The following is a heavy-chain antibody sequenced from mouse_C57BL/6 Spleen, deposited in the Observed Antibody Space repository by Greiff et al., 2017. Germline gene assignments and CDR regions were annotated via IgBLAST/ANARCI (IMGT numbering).Heavy chain of an antibody. J-gene: IGHJ4*01. D-gene: IGHD2-2*01. CDR1: GFTFNTYA. V-gene: IGHV10-3*01. CDR3: VRGNGYDPYYYAMDY. Sequence: EVQRVESGGGLVQPKGSLKLSCAASGFTFNTYAMHWVRQAPGKGLEWVARIRSKSSNYATYYADSVKDRFTISRDDSQSMLYLQMNNLKTEDTAMYYCVRGNGYDPYYYAMDYWGQGTSVTVSS. CDR2: IRSKSSNYAT.